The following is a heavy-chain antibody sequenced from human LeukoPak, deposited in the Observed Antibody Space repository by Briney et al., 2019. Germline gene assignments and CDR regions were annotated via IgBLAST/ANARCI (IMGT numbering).Heavy chain of an antibody. CDR1: GYTFTGYY. J-gene: IGHJ5*02. CDR3: ARDPINYYGSSGRGRGWFDP. D-gene: IGHD3-22*01. V-gene: IGHV1-2*02. Sequence: GASVKVSCKASGYTFTGYYMHWVRQAPGQGLEWMGWINPNSGGTNYAQKFQGRVTMTRDTSISTAYMELSRLRSDDTAVYYCARDPINYYGSSGRGRGWFDPWGQGTLVTVSS. CDR2: INPNSGGT.